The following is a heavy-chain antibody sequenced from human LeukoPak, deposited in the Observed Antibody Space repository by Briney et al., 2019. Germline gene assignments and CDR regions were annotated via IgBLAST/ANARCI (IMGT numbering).Heavy chain of an antibody. CDR1: GSRFNNYW. CDR2: IYPGDSDT. D-gene: IGHD2-21*01. Sequence: GGPLETSCKTSGSRFNNYWIGGVRQMPGKGLGGMGIIYPGDSDTRYSPSFQGQVTISADKSISTAYLQWSSLKASDTAMYYCARRAPYCGGDCYGLVDVWGKGTTVTVSS. J-gene: IGHJ6*04. CDR3: ARRAPYCGGDCYGLVDV. V-gene: IGHV5-51*01.